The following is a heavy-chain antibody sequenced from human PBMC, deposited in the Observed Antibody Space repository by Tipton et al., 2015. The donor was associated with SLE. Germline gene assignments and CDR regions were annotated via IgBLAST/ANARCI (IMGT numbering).Heavy chain of an antibody. D-gene: IGHD3-3*01. CDR2: IFHSGST. J-gene: IGHJ4*03. CDR1: GASIASDAFS. CDR3: ARHVGGFWSGSSFDD. V-gene: IGHV4-30-2*01. Sequence: TLSLTCAVSGASIASDAFSWSWIRQPPGKGLEWIGYIFHSGSTYYNPSLKSRVTISIDGSKNQFSLKLSSVTAADTAVYYCARHVGGFWSGSSFDDWGSGTAVTVSS.